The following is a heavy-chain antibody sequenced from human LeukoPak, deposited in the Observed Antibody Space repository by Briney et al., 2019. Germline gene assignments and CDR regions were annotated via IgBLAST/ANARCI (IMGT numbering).Heavy chain of an antibody. J-gene: IGHJ4*02. Sequence: ASVKVSCKASGDTFSSYYMHWVRQAPGQGLEWMGIINPSGGSTTYAQKFQGRVTTTRDTSTSTVYMELSSLRSEDTAVYYCARGGVLRFLEHLDYWGQGTLVTVSS. CDR3: ARGGVLRFLEHLDY. V-gene: IGHV1-46*01. D-gene: IGHD3-3*01. CDR2: INPSGGST. CDR1: GDTFSSYY.